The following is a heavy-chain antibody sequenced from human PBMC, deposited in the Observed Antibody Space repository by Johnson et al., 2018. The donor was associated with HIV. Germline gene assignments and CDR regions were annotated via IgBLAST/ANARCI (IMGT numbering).Heavy chain of an antibody. J-gene: IGHJ3*02. Sequence: VQLEESGGGLVQAGGSLRLSCAASGFTFTNAWMTWVRQAPGNGLEWVGRINSTAEGGSPHAAAPVQGRFPIPRGDSKNRRYLQMNSLKTEDTAGHYCTTAASSSWYGEDAFDIWGQGTMVTVSS. CDR3: TTAASSSWYGEDAFDI. D-gene: IGHD6-13*01. CDR1: GFTFTNAW. CDR2: INSTAEGGSP. V-gene: IGHV3-15*06.